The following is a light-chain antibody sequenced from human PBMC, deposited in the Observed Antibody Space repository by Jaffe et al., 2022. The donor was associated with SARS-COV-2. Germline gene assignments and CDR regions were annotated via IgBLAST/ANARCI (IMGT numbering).Light chain of an antibody. CDR1: NSDVGTYDY. V-gene: IGLV2-8*01. CDR3: TSDAGNNKVI. CDR2: EVT. J-gene: IGLJ2*01. Sequence: QSALTQPPSASGSPGQSVTISCTGTNSDVGTYDYVSWYQQHPGKAPKLMIYEVTKRPSGVPDRFSGSKSGNTASLTVSGLQAEDEADYYCTSDAGNNKVIFGGGTKLTVL.